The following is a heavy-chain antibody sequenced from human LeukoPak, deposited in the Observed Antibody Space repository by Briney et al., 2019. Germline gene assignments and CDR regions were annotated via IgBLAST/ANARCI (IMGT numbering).Heavy chain of an antibody. J-gene: IGHJ2*01. CDR1: GFTFSSYA. D-gene: IGHD3-22*01. V-gene: IGHV3-23*01. CDR3: AKDRDTSGRRDFGL. CDR2: ISGSGGGT. Sequence: GGSLRLSCAASGFTFSSYAMSWVRQAPGEGLEWVSAISGSGGGTYYADSVKGRFTISRDNSKNTVYLQMNSLRAEDTAMYYCAKDRDTSGRRDFGLWGRGTLVTVSS.